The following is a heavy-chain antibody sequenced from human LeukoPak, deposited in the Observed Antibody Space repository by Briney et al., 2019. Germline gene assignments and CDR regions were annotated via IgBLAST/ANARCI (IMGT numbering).Heavy chain of an antibody. V-gene: IGHV4-34*01. D-gene: IGHD6-13*01. Sequence: SETLSLTCAVYGGSFSGYYWSWIRQPPGKGLEWIGEINHSGSTNYNPSLKSRVTISVDTSKNQFSLKLSSVTAADTAVYYCARGRRAAAGTGIDYWGQGTLVTVSS. J-gene: IGHJ4*02. CDR2: INHSGST. CDR1: GGSFSGYY. CDR3: ARGRRAAAGTGIDY.